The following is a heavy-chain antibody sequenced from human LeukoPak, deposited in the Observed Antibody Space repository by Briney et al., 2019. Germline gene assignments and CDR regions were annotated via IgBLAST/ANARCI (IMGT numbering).Heavy chain of an antibody. Sequence: GRSLRLSCAAAGFSFRSHGMHWVRQAPGKGLVWVAVIWDDGTNKYYADSVKDRFTISRDNAKNSLYLQMNSLTAEDTAVYYCTRCQHIGTHYSWSWAHWGQGTLVTVSS. J-gene: IGHJ4*02. V-gene: IGHV3-33*01. D-gene: IGHD2-21*01. CDR3: TRCQHIGTHYSWSWAH. CDR1: GFSFRSHG. CDR2: IWDDGTNK.